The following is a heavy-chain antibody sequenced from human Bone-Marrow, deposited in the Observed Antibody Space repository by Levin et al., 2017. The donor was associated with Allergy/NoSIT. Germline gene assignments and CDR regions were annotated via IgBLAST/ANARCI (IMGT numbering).Heavy chain of an antibody. D-gene: IGHD2-2*03. V-gene: IGHV1-18*01. CDR2: ISANDDDT. Sequence: ASVKVSCKASGYTFTTYGISWVRQAPGQGLEWMGWISANDDDTNYAQNFQGRVTMTTDTSTSTVYMELRSLRSDDTAVYYCARDWWGLDISAPKNWLDPWGQGTLVTVSS. CDR3: ARDWWGLDISAPKNWLDP. J-gene: IGHJ5*02. CDR1: GYTFTTYG.